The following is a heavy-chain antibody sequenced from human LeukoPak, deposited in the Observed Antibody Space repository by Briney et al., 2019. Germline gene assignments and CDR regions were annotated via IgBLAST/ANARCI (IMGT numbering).Heavy chain of an antibody. CDR2: IYYSGST. CDR1: GGSISSGSYY. D-gene: IGHD3-9*01. J-gene: IGHJ3*02. V-gene: IGHV4-31*03. Sequence: SETLSLTCTVSGGSISSGSYYWSWIRQHPGKGLEWIGYIYYSGSTDYNPSLKSRFTMSVDTSKNQFSLKLSSVTAADTAVYYCASADYDMAFDIWGRGTMVTVSS. CDR3: ASADYDMAFDI.